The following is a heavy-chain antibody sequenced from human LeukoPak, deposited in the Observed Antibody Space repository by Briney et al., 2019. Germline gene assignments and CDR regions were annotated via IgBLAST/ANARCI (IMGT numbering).Heavy chain of an antibody. CDR1: GFTFSSYW. CDR2: ISSSSSYI. V-gene: IGHV3-21*01. D-gene: IGHD4-23*01. Sequence: PGGSLRLSCAASGFTFSSYWMHWVRQAPGKGLEWVSSISSSSSYIYYADSVKGRFTISRDNAKNSLYLQMNSLRAEDTAVYYCAREDPYGGNSWGGQGTLVTVSS. CDR3: AREDPYGGNSW. J-gene: IGHJ4*02.